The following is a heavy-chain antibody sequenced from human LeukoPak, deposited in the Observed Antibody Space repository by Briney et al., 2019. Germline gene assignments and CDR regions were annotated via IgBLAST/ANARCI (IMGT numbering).Heavy chain of an antibody. D-gene: IGHD1-14*01. CDR1: GFTFSIYW. CDR2: VKPDGSKT. V-gene: IGHV3-7*01. CDR3: AKDQPVCD. J-gene: IGHJ4*02. Sequence: GGSLRLSCAASGFTFSIYWMSWVRQAPGKGLEWVATVKPDGSKTYYMDSVKGRFSVSRDNAENSLYLQMNSLRAEDTAVYYCAKDQPVCDWGQGTLVTVSS.